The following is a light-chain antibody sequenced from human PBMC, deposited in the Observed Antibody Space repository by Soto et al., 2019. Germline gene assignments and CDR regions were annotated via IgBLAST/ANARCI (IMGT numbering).Light chain of an antibody. CDR3: QHYNNWLWT. V-gene: IGKV3D-15*01. J-gene: IGKJ1*01. CDR2: DAS. CDR1: QSVGNF. Sequence: EIVLTQSPVALSLSPGERATLSCRASQSVGNFLAWYQQKPGQAPRLLICDASNRATGIPARFSGSGSGTKFTLTISSLQSEDFAVYYCQHYNNWLWTFGQGTKVDIK.